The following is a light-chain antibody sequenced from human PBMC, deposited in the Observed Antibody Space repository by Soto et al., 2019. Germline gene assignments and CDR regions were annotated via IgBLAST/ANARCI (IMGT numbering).Light chain of an antibody. J-gene: IGKJ2*01. CDR3: QHYNSWPYT. V-gene: IGKV3-15*01. CDR2: AAS. Sequence: EIVMTQSPATLSVSPGERVTLSCRASQGISRNLAWYQQKPGQAPMLLTYAASIRPTGIPARFSGSGSGAEFTLTISSLHSEDFAGYYWQHYNSWPYTFGQGTKLEI. CDR1: QGISRN.